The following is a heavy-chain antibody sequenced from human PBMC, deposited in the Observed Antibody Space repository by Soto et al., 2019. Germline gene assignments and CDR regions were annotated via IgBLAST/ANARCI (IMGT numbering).Heavy chain of an antibody. Sequence: EVQVVESGGGLVQPGGSLRLSCAASGFTFSSYWMHWVRQAPGKGLVWVSRINTDGSSTDYADSVKGRFTISRDNAKNTLYLQMNSLRAEDTAVYYCERGGCSRTSCYILDYWGQGTLVTVSS. J-gene: IGHJ4*02. D-gene: IGHD2-2*02. CDR2: INTDGSST. V-gene: IGHV3-74*01. CDR1: GFTFSSYW. CDR3: ERGGCSRTSCYILDY.